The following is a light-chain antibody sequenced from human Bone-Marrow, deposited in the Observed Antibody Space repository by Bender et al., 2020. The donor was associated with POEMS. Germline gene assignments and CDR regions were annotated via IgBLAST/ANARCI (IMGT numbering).Light chain of an antibody. CDR1: SSNTGSGYD. Sequence: QSVLTQPPSVSGAPGQRVTISCTGSSSNTGSGYDINWYQHLPGTAPKLLIYGYNNRPSGVPDRFSGSKSGTSASLAITGLPAEDEGDYYCPSYDNSLGGWVFGGGTKLTVL. J-gene: IGLJ3*02. V-gene: IGLV1-40*01. CDR3: PSYDNSLGGWV. CDR2: GYN.